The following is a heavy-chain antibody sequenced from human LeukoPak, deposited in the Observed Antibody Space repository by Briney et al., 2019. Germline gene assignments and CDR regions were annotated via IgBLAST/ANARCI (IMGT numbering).Heavy chain of an antibody. CDR3: AKCMDYGGNSVVIDP. D-gene: IGHD4-23*01. V-gene: IGHV4-39*07. CDR2: IYYSGST. CDR1: GGSISSSSYY. J-gene: IGHJ5*02. Sequence: SETLSLTCTVSGGSISSSSYYWGWIRQPPGKGLEWIGSIYYSGSTYYNPSLKSRVTISVDTSKNQFSLKLSSVTAADTAVYYCAKCMDYGGNSVVIDPWGQGTLVTVSS.